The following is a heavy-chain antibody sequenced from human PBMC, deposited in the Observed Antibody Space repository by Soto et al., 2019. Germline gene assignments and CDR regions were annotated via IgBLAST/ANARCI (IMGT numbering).Heavy chain of an antibody. V-gene: IGHV4-34*01. D-gene: IGHD2-15*01. CDR1: GGSFSGYY. J-gene: IGHJ4*02. CDR2: INHSGST. Sequence: SETLSLTCAVYGGSFSGYYWSWIRQPPGKGLEWIGEINHSGSTNYNPSLKSRVTISVDTSKNQFSLKLSSVTAPDTAVYYCARGVPGYCSGGSCYPYFDYWGQGTLVTVSS. CDR3: ARGVPGYCSGGSCYPYFDY.